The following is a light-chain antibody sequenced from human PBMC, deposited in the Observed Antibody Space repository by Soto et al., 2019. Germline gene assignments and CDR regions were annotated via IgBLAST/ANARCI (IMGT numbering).Light chain of an antibody. J-gene: IGKJ5*01. CDR3: QTYNSAPLA. CDR2: AAS. CDR1: QDIRND. V-gene: IGKV1-6*01. Sequence: AMQVIQSGSCLSVAVGDRVTITCRASQDIRNDLGWYQQKPGRAPKLLIYAASSLQSGVPSRFSGSGPGTDFTLTLRSLQPEDVATYYCQTYNSAPLAFGQGTRLEIK.